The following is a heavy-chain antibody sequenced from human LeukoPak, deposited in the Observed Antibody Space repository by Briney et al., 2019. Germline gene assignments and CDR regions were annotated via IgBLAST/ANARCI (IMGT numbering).Heavy chain of an antibody. CDR1: GFTFSSYA. CDR3: AKSLSIQHYDISTGVLDY. J-gene: IGHJ4*02. Sequence: GGSLRLSCAASGFTFSSYAMSWVRQAPGKGLEWVSAISGSGGSTYYADSVKGRFTISRDNSKNTLYLQMNSLRAEDTAVYYCAKSLSIQHYDISTGVLDYWGQGTLVTVSS. D-gene: IGHD3-9*01. V-gene: IGHV3-23*01. CDR2: ISGSGGST.